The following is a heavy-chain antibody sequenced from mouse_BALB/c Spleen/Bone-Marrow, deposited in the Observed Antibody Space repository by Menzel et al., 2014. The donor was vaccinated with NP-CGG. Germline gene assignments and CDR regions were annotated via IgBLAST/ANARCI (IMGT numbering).Heavy chain of an antibody. J-gene: IGHJ3*01. CDR3: ARAYY. D-gene: IGHD2-10*01. CDR2: INSDGGST. V-gene: IGHV5-6-3*01. CDR1: GLTFSRYG. Sequence: DVKLVESGGGLVQFGGSLKLSCAASGLTFSRYGMPWVRQTPDKRLELVAIINSDGGSTYYPDSVKGRFTISRDNAKNTLYLQMSSLKSEDTAMYYCARAYYWGQGTLVTVSA.